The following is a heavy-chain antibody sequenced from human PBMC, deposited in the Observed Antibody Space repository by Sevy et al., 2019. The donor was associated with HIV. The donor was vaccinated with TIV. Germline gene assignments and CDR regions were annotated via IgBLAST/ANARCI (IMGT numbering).Heavy chain of an antibody. D-gene: IGHD4-17*01. CDR3: VKGPHPAVTTSYGMDV. V-gene: IGHV3-30*02. J-gene: IGHJ6*02. Sequence: VGSLRLSCAASGFTFKNFGMHWVRQAPGKGLEWVTFIRYDGSTKYYADSVRGRFTISRDNSKRTLYLQMNSLRPADTAVYYCVKGPHPAVTTSYGMDVWGQGTTVTVSS. CDR1: GFTFKNFG. CDR2: IRYDGSTK.